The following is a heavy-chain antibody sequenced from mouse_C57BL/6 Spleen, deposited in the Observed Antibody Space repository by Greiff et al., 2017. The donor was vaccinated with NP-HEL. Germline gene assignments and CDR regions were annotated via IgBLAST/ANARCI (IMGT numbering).Heavy chain of an antibody. CDR2: ISNGGGST. Sequence: EVKLVESGGGLVQPGGSLKLSCAASGFTFSDYYMYWVRQTPEQRLEWVAYISNGGGSTYYPDTVKGRFTISRDNAKNTLYLQMSRLKSEDTAMYYCARKSGYYYAMDYWGQGTSVTVSS. J-gene: IGHJ4*01. CDR3: ARKSGYYYAMDY. V-gene: IGHV5-12*01. CDR1: GFTFSDYY.